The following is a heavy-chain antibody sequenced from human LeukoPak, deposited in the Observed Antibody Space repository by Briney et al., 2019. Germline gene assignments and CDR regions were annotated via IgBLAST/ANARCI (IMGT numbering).Heavy chain of an antibody. CDR1: GGSISSYY. V-gene: IGHV4-59*01. J-gene: IGHJ6*02. Sequence: SETLSLTCTVSGGSISSYYWSWIRQPPGKGLEWIGYIYYSGSTNYNPSLKSRVTISADTSKNQFSLKLSFVTAADTAVYYCARGVYYYGSGSHYYYYYGMDVWGQGTTVTVSS. CDR2: IYYSGST. D-gene: IGHD3-10*01. CDR3: ARGVYYYGSGSHYYYYYGMDV.